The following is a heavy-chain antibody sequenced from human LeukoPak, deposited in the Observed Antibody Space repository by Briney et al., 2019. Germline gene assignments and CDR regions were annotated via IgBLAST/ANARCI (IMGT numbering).Heavy chain of an antibody. CDR1: GFTFSSYS. J-gene: IGHJ5*02. CDR3: ARDNWNDAPGGFDP. D-gene: IGHD1-20*01. Sequence: PGGSLRLSCAASGFTFSSYSMNWVRQAPGKGLEWVSSITRSSTSTYYTDSVRGRFTIPRDNAKNSLYLQMNSLRAEDTAVYYCARDNWNDAPGGFDPWGQGTLVTVSS. CDR2: ITRSSTST. V-gene: IGHV3-21*01.